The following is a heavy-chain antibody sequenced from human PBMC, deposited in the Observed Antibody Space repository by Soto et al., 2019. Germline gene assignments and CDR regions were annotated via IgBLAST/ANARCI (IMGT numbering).Heavy chain of an antibody. V-gene: IGHV3-30-3*01. Sequence: QVQLVESGGGVVQPGRSLRLSCAASGFTFSSYAMHWVRQAPGKGLEWVAVISYDGSNKYYADSVKGRFTISRDNSKNTLYLQMNSLRAEDTAVYYCARDYDYIPGGDYYYGMDVWGQGTTVTVS. J-gene: IGHJ6*02. CDR3: ARDYDYIPGGDYYYGMDV. CDR2: ISYDGSNK. D-gene: IGHD4-4*01. CDR1: GFTFSSYA.